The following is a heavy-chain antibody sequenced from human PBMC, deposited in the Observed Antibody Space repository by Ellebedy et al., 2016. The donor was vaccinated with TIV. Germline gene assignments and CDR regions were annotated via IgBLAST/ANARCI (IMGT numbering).Heavy chain of an antibody. J-gene: IGHJ4*02. CDR3: ARHGPNYDYIWGSYRYTVSAPIDY. CDR1: GYSFTSYW. V-gene: IGHV5-51*01. Sequence: GGSLRLXCKGSGYSFTSYWIGWVRQMPGKGLEWMGIIYPGDSDTRYSPSFQGQVTISADKSISTAYLQWSSLKASDTAMYYCARHGPNYDYIWGSYRYTVSAPIDYWGQGTLVTVSS. D-gene: IGHD3-16*02. CDR2: IYPGDSDT.